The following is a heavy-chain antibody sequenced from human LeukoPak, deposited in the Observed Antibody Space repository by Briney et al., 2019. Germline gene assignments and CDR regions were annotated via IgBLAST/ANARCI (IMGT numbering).Heavy chain of an antibody. V-gene: IGHV4-4*07. Sequence: PSETLSLTCTVSGGSISSYYWSWIRQPAGKGLEWIGRIYTSGRPNYNPSLKSRVTMSVDTSKNQFSLKLSSVTAADTAVYYCASAPPKNYDFWSGYHPFDYWGQGTLVTVSS. CDR2: IYTSGRP. D-gene: IGHD3-3*01. J-gene: IGHJ4*02. CDR1: GGSISSYY. CDR3: ASAPPKNYDFWSGYHPFDY.